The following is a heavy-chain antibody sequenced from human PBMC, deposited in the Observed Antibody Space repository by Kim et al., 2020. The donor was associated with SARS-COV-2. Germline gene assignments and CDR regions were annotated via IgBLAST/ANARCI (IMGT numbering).Heavy chain of an antibody. CDR1: GFTVGDHY. CDR3: QLWIRGVSTF. J-gene: IGHJ1*01. D-gene: IGHD3-10*01. Sequence: GGSLRLSCSISGFTVGDHYMDWVRLTPGRRLEWVGRSRDKPRGYTIDYAAAVKGRFSISRDERTNSLHLQMNDLKTEDTAVCYCQLWIRGVSTFWGRGTLVTVSS. CDR2: SRDKPRGYTI. V-gene: IGHV3-72*01.